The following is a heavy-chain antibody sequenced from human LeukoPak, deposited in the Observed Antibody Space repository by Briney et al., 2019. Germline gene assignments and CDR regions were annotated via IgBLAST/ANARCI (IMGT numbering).Heavy chain of an antibody. V-gene: IGHV1-2*02. J-gene: IGHJ4*02. CDR1: GYTFTGYY. CDR2: INPNSGGT. Sequence: GASVKVSCKASGYTFTGYYMHWVRQAPGQGLEWMGWINPNSGGTNYAQKFQGRVTMTRDTSISTAYMELSRLRSDDTAVYYCARDLLGYSSGWYSVNYWGQGTLVTVSS. CDR3: ARDLLGYSSGWYSVNY. D-gene: IGHD6-19*01.